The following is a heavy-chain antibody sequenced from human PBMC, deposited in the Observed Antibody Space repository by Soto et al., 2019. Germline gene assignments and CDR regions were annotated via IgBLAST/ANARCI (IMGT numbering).Heavy chain of an antibody. CDR3: ARRHRDPFDY. V-gene: IGHV4-39*02. CDR2: IHASGNT. J-gene: IGHJ4*02. Sequence: PSETLSLTCTVSGDSITNINFYWGWIRQPPGKGLEWIGSIHASGNTYYNTALKSRATISADTSKNHFSMNLSSVTAADTALYYCARRHRDPFDYWGQGILVT. CDR1: GDSITNINFY.